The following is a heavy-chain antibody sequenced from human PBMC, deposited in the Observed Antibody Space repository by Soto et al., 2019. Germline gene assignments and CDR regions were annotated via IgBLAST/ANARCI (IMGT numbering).Heavy chain of an antibody. Sequence: SETLSLTCTVSGGSISSSNYYWGWIRQPPGKGLEWIGSIYYSGSTNYNPSLKSRVTISVDTSKNQFSLKLSSVTAADTAVYYCASWPGVTTVRYFDYLGQGTLVTVSS. CDR2: IYYSGST. CDR3: ASWPGVTTVRYFDY. V-gene: IGHV4-39*07. J-gene: IGHJ4*02. CDR1: GGSISSSNYY. D-gene: IGHD4-4*01.